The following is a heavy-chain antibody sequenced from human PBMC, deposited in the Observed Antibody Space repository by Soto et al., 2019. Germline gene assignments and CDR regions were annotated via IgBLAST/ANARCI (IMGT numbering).Heavy chain of an antibody. D-gene: IGHD2-2*01. Sequence: ASVKVSCKASGYTFTSYGISWVRQAPGQGLEWMGWISAYNGNTNYAQKLQGRVTMTTDTSTSTAYMELSSLRSEDTAVYYCARGRASTDYYYYYGMDVWGQGTTVTVSS. CDR2: ISAYNGNT. V-gene: IGHV1-18*01. J-gene: IGHJ6*02. CDR1: GYTFTSYG. CDR3: ARGRASTDYYYYYGMDV.